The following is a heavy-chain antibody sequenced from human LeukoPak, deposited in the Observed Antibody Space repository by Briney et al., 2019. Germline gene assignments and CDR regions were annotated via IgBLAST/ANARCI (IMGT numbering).Heavy chain of an antibody. Sequence: GGSLRLPCAPSGFTFSNFAMSWVRQAPGKGLEWVSAISGRGDSICYADSVKGRFTISRDNFNNMLYLQMNSLRVEDTAVYFCAKDDYGYWFDPWGQGTLVTVSS. J-gene: IGHJ5*02. CDR1: GFTFSNFA. CDR2: ISGRGDSI. D-gene: IGHD4/OR15-4a*01. V-gene: IGHV3-23*01. CDR3: AKDDYGYWFDP.